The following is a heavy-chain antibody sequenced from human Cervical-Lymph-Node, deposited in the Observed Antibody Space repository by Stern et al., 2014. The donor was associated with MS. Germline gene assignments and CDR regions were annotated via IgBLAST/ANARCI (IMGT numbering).Heavy chain of an antibody. J-gene: IGHJ4*02. CDR1: GGSISSYY. D-gene: IGHD3-3*01. CDR2: VHYSGTT. V-gene: IGHV4-59*08. CDR3: AGSGTYYPDY. Sequence: QVQLVESGPGLVKPSETLSLTCSVSGGSISSYYWNWIRQPPGKGLEWIANVHYSGTTNYNPSLKSRVTILLDTSMNKIFLKLTSVTAADTAVYYCAGSGTYYPDYWGQGILVTVSS.